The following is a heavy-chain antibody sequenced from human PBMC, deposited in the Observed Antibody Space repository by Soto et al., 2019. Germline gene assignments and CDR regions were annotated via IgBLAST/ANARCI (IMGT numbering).Heavy chain of an antibody. Sequence: SLTCTVSGGSISSYYWVWIRQPPGKGLEWVGSIYYGGSTYYNPSLMSRVTISADTSKNQFSLKVNSVTVADTAVYYCARRSHTNWPAYWGHGTQVTVSS. CDR3: ARRSHTNWPAY. CDR2: IYYGGST. D-gene: IGHD2-15*01. J-gene: IGHJ5*01. V-gene: IGHV4-39*01. CDR1: GGSISSYY.